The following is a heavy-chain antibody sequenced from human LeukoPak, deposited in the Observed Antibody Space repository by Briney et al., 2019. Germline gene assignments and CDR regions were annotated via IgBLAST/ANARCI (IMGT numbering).Heavy chain of an antibody. Sequence: GGSLRLSCAASGFTFSNYWMHWVRQAPGNGLVWVSRINIDGSSTNNADSVKGRFTISRDNAKNTLYLQMNSLRDEDTAVYYCARVGVLRFLERPYGMDVWGQGTTVTVSS. CDR3: ARVGVLRFLERPYGMDV. CDR2: INIDGSST. J-gene: IGHJ6*02. V-gene: IGHV3-74*01. CDR1: GFTFSNYW. D-gene: IGHD3-3*01.